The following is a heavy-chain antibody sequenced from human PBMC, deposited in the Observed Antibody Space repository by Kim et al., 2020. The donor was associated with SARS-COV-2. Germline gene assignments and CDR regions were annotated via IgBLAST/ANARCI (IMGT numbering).Heavy chain of an antibody. CDR1: GFTFSNAW. V-gene: IGHV3-15*01. Sequence: GGSLRLSCAASGFTFSNAWMSWVRQAPGKGLEWVGRIKSKTDGGTTDYAAPVKGRFTISRDDSKNTLYLQMNSLKTEDTAVYYCTTDLLLWFGHEETMDPYGMDVWGQGTTVTVSS. CDR2: IKSKTDGGTT. D-gene: IGHD3-10*01. CDR3: TTDLLLWFGHEETMDPYGMDV. J-gene: IGHJ6*02.